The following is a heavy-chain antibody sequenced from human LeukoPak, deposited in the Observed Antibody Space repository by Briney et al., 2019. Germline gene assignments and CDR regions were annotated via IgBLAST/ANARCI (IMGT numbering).Heavy chain of an antibody. J-gene: IGHJ4*02. CDR2: IYTSGST. V-gene: IGHV4-4*07. CDR3: ARDRRGGYDEDAFDY. CDR1: GGSISSYY. D-gene: IGHD5-12*01. Sequence: SETLSLTCTVSGGSISSYYWSWIRQPAGKGLGWIGRIYTSGSTNYNPSLKSRVTMSVDTSKNQFSLKLSSVTAADTAVYYCARDRRGGYDEDAFDYWGQGTLVTVSS.